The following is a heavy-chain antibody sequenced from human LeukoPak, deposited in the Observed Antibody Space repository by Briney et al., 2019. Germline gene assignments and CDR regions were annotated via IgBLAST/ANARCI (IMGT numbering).Heavy chain of an antibody. Sequence: GGSLRLSCAASGFTFSSYWMHWVRQAPGKGLVWVSRINSDGSSTSYADSVKGRFTISRDNAKNTLYLQMNSLRAEDTAVYYCARDTSIYAEVGLFPDYWGQGTLVTVSS. J-gene: IGHJ4*02. CDR1: GFTFSSYW. CDR2: INSDGSST. V-gene: IGHV3-74*01. CDR3: ARDTSIYAEVGLFPDY. D-gene: IGHD2-8*01.